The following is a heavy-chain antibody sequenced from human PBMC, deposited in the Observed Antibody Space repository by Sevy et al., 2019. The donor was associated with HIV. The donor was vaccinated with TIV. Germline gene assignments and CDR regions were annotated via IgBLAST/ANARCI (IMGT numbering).Heavy chain of an antibody. V-gene: IGHV4-61*01. D-gene: IGHD3-22*01. CDR3: ARETYFYENSGFYYFDS. CDR2: VSYSGRT. J-gene: IGHJ4*02. Sequence: SETLSLTCNVSVASVSSGKYYWTWIRQQPGKDLEWIGQVSYSGRTNYNPSLKSRVTISEDTSKNQFSLSLNSVTAADTATYYCARETYFYENSGFYYFDSWGLGILVTVSS. CDR1: VASVSSGKYY.